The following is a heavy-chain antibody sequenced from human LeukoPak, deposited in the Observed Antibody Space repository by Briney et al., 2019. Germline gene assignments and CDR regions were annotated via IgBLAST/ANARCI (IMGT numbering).Heavy chain of an antibody. CDR1: GASFSGYY. D-gene: IGHD3-3*01. CDR3: ARGIYYDFWSGYYSGYYYMDV. Sequence: SEPLSLTCAVYGASFSGYYWSWIRPPPGKGLEWIGEINPSGSTNYNPSLKSRVTISVDTSKNQFFLKLSSVTAADTAVYYCARGIYYDFWSGYYSGYYYMDVWGKGTTVTVSS. CDR2: INPSGST. J-gene: IGHJ6*03. V-gene: IGHV4-34*01.